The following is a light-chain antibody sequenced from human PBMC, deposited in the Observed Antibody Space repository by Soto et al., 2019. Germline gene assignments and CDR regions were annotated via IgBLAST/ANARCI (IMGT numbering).Light chain of an antibody. J-gene: IGKJ5*01. CDR2: DAS. CDR3: QQRYAWPPIT. Sequence: EIVLKQSPATLPLSPGERATLSCRASRSVRSYLAWYQQKPGQAPRLLIYDASNRAAGIPARFSGSGSETDFTLTISNLEPEDFAVYYCQQRYAWPPITFGQGTRLEIK. V-gene: IGKV3-11*01. CDR1: RSVRSY.